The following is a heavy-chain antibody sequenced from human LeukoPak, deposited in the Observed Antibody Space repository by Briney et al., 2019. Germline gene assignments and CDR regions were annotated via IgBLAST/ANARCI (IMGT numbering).Heavy chain of an antibody. CDR3: AKRYGDSTGWFFDF. J-gene: IGHJ4*02. CDR2: INGGGDIT. V-gene: IGHV3-23*01. Sequence: GESLKLSCEGSRYSFDSYAMTWVRQAPGKGLEWVSSINGGGDITYYAESVKGRFTVSRDNSKNTLFLQMNSLRAEDTAAFYCAKRYGDSTGWFFDFWGQGSLVTVSS. CDR1: RYSFDSYA. D-gene: IGHD6-13*01.